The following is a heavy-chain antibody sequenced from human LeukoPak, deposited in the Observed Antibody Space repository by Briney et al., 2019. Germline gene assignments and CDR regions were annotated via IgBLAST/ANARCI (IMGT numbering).Heavy chain of an antibody. D-gene: IGHD1-1*01. J-gene: IGHJ4*02. CDR2: VSPSDSDT. CDR3: VRQPRVHTPDF. V-gene: IGHV5-51*01. CDR1: GYTFTNFR. Sequence: GESLKISCEGSGYTFTNFRIGWVRQMPGKGLEWMGIVSPSDSDTRYSPSFQGQVTISADKSITTAYLQWSSLKASDTATYYCVRQPRVHTPDFWGQGTLVTVSS.